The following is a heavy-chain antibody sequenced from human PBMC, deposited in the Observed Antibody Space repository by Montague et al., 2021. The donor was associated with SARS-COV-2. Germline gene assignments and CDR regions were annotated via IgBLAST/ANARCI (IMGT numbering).Heavy chain of an antibody. CDR3: VRVPYRLLFVPRYYGMDV. D-gene: IGHD2-2*01. CDR2: ISHSGST. J-gene: IGHJ6*02. Sequence: SETLSLTCAVYGGSLSGYYWSWIRQPPGEGLEWIAEISHSGSTSYNPSFKSRVTISVDTSKNQFSLKLSSATAADTAVYYCVRVPYRLLFVPRYYGMDVWGQGTTVTVSS. V-gene: IGHV4-34*01. CDR1: GGSLSGYY.